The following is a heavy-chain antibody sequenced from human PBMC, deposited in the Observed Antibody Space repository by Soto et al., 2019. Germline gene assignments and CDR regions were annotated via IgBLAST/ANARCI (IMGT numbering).Heavy chain of an antibody. CDR3: AREPGRAVALD. V-gene: IGHV4-4*02. J-gene: IGHJ4*02. CDR2: IYHSGST. Sequence: SETLSLTCAVSGGSISGSSWWSWIRQSPGKGLEWIGEIYHSGSTNYNPSLKSRVSISVDTSKNQFSLEIYSVTASDTAIYYCAREPGRAVALDWGEGTLVT. CDR1: GGSISGSSW. D-gene: IGHD6-19*01.